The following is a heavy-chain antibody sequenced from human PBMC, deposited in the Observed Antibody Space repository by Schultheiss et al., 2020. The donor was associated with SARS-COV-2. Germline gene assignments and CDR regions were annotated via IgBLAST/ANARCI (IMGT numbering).Heavy chain of an antibody. D-gene: IGHD5-18*01. CDR1: GGSISSGGYS. J-gene: IGHJ2*01. Sequence: SETLSLTCAVSGGSISSGGYSWSWIRQPPGKGLEWIGYIYHSGSTNYNPSLKSRVTISVDTSKNQFSLKLSSVTAADTAVYYCARDSLEVDTAMVEKRSYWYFDLWGRGTLVTVSS. CDR3: ARDSLEVDTAMVEKRSYWYFDL. V-gene: IGHV4-30-2*01. CDR2: IYHSGST.